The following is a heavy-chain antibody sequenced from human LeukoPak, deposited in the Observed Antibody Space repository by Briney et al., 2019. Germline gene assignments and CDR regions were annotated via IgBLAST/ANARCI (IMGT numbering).Heavy chain of an antibody. CDR3: ARALVGATYDAFDI. V-gene: IGHV3-21*01. Sequence: GGSLRLSCAASGFTFSSYSMNWVRQAPGRGLEWVSSISTSSSYIYYADSLKGRFTISRDSAKNSLYLQINSLRVEDTAVYYCARALVGATYDAFDIWGQGTMVTVSS. CDR1: GFTFSSYS. J-gene: IGHJ3*02. CDR2: ISTSSSYI. D-gene: IGHD1-26*01.